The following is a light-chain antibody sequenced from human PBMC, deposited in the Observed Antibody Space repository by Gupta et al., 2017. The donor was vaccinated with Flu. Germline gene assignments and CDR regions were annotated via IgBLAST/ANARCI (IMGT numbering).Light chain of an antibody. CDR2: KDN. V-gene: IGLV6-57*03. CDR1: SGSIASNC. J-gene: IGLJ3*02. Sequence: TVTISCTRSSGSIASNCVQWFQQRPGKAPTTVIYKDNHRPSGVPDRFSGSIACTSDSPALTIPRPKNEAEADCYGQAFDTNARVFGGGTKLTVL. CDR3: QAFDTNARV.